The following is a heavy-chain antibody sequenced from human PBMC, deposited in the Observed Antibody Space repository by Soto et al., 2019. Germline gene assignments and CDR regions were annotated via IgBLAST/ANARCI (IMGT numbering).Heavy chain of an antibody. CDR2: IYYSGST. J-gene: IGHJ6*02. Sequence: PSETLSLTCTVSGGSVSSGTYFWSWIRQSPGKGLEWIASIYYSGSTNYNPSLQRRSTISVDTSKSQVSLTLTYVTAADAAVYYCARSPDYYYYGLDVWGQGTTVTVSS. CDR1: GGSVSSGTYF. V-gene: IGHV4-61*01. CDR3: ARSPDYYYYGLDV.